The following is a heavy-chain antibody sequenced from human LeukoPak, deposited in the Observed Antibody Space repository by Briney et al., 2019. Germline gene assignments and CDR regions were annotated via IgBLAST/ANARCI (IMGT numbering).Heavy chain of an antibody. CDR2: IYHSGST. J-gene: IGHJ5*01. D-gene: IGHD1-1*01. Sequence: PSETLSLTCAVSGYSISSGYYWGWIRQPPGKGLEWIGSIYHSGSTYYNPSLKSRVTISVDTSKNQFSLKLSSVTAADTAVYYCARDRGNNWNDVRWFDSWGQGTLVTVSS. CDR3: ARDRGNNWNDVRWFDS. CDR1: GYSISSGYY. V-gene: IGHV4-38-2*02.